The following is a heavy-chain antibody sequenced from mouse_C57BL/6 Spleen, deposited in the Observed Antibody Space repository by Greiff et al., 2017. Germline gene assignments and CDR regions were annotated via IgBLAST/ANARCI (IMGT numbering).Heavy chain of an antibody. V-gene: IGHV1-55*01. CDR1: GYTFTSYW. D-gene: IGHD3-2*02. CDR2: IYPGSGST. J-gene: IGHJ3*01. Sequence: VQLQQPGAELVKPGASVKMSCKASGYTFTSYWITWVKQRPGQGLEWIGDIYPGSGSTNYNEKFTSKATLTVDTSSSTAYMQLSSLTSEDSAVYYCAYSSGYPAWFAYWGQGTLVTVSA. CDR3: AYSSGYPAWFAY.